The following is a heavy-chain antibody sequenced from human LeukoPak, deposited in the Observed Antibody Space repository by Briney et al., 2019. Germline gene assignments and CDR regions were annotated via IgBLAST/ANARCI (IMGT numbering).Heavy chain of an antibody. CDR3: ARDEIVATTKANYYYYMDV. CDR1: GFTFSSYW. V-gene: IGHV3-7*01. Sequence: GGSLRLSCAASGFTFSSYWMSWVRQAPGKGLEWVANMKQDGSEKYYVDSVKGRFTISRDNAKNSLYLQMNSLRAEDTAVYYCARDEIVATTKANYYYYMDVWGKGTTVTISS. D-gene: IGHD5-12*01. CDR2: MKQDGSEK. J-gene: IGHJ6*03.